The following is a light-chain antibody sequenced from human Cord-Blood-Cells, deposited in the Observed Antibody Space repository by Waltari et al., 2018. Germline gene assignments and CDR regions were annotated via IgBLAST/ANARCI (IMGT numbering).Light chain of an antibody. V-gene: IGLV2-14*03. J-gene: IGLJ1*01. CDR2: DVS. CDR3: SSYTSSSTV. CDR1: SSDVGGYNY. Sequence: QSALTQPASVSGSPGQSITISCTGTSSDVGGYNYVSWYQQHPGKAPKLMIYDVSNRPAGFSNRFSGSKSGNTASLTISGRQAEDEADYYCSSYTSSSTVFGTGTKVTVL.